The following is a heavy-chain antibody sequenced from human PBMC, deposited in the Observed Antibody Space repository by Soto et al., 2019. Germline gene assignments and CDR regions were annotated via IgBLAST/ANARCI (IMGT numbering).Heavy chain of an antibody. Sequence: HPGGSLRLSCAASGFTFDDYAMHWVRQAPGKGLEWVSGISWNSGSIGYADSVKGRFTISRDNAKNSLYLQMNSLRAEDTALYYCAKDLGGATKYSSGWYNAFDIWGQGTMVTVSS. J-gene: IGHJ3*02. V-gene: IGHV3-9*01. CDR3: AKDLGGATKYSSGWYNAFDI. CDR2: ISWNSGSI. CDR1: GFTFDDYA. D-gene: IGHD6-19*01.